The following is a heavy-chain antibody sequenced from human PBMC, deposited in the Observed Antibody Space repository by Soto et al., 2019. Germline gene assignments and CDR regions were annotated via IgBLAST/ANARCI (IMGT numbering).Heavy chain of an antibody. J-gene: IGHJ4*02. D-gene: IGHD4-4*01. CDR1: GYSFAGYW. Sequence: GESLKISCKGSGYSFAGYWITWVRQKPGKGLGWMGRIDPSDSQTYYSPSFRGHVTISVTKSITTVFLQWSSLRAEDTAVYYCAKRGPLQSIDYWGQGTLVTVSS. CDR3: AKRGPLQSIDY. V-gene: IGHV5-10-1*01. CDR2: IDPSDSQT.